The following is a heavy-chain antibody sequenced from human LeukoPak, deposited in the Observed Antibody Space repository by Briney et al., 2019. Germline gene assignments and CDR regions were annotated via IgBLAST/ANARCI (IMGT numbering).Heavy chain of an antibody. CDR2: IHPNSGGT. D-gene: IGHD2-2*01. Sequence: ASVKVSCKASGYTFTAYYLHWVRQAPGQGLEWMGWIHPNSGGTNYAQNFQGRVSTTTDTSTSTVYMELSRLRSDDTAVYYCARGKYHMGYYFDYWGQGTLVTVSS. J-gene: IGHJ4*02. CDR3: ARGKYHMGYYFDY. V-gene: IGHV1-2*02. CDR1: GYTFTAYY.